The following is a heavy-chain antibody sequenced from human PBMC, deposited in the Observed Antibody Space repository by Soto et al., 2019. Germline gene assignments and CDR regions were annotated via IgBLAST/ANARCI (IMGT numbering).Heavy chain of an antibody. D-gene: IGHD6-19*01. Sequence: ASVNVSCKASGYTFSSYGFSWVRQAFGHGPEWMGWIGADSGSTNYAQDFRGRLTLTTDTSTTTAYMELRSLRPDDTAVYYCARAEGGWYTSMLDFRGQGTRVTVSS. J-gene: IGHJ4*02. CDR1: GYTFSSYG. V-gene: IGHV1-18*01. CDR3: ARAEGGWYTSMLDF. CDR2: IGADSGST.